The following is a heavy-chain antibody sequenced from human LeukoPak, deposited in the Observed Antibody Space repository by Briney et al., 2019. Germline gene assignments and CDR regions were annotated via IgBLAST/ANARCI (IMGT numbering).Heavy chain of an antibody. CDR2: INHSGST. J-gene: IGHJ6*03. Sequence: SETLSLTCAVYGGSFSGYYWSWIRQPPGKGLEWIGEINHSGSTNYNPSLKSRVTISVDTSKNQFSLKLSSVTAADTAVYYCARGLRKSHYYYYYMDVWGKGTTVTVSS. V-gene: IGHV4-34*01. CDR1: GGSFSGYY. CDR3: ARGLRKSHYYYYYMDV.